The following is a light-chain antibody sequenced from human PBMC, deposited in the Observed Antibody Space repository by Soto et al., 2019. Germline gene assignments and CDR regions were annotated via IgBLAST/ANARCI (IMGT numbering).Light chain of an antibody. Sequence: IHMTQSPSSVSASVGHMVTITCRASHGVSTWLAWYQQTPGKAPNLLIYTASSLQSGVPSRFRGSGAGTDFTLTINGLKTEDVATYYCQQAARFTITFGQGTRLEIK. J-gene: IGKJ5*01. CDR2: TAS. V-gene: IGKV1-12*01. CDR3: QQAARFTIT. CDR1: HGVSTW.